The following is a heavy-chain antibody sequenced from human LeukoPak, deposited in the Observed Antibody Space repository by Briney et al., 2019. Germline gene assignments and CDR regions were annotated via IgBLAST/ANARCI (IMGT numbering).Heavy chain of an antibody. CDR2: IYSGGST. V-gene: IGHV3-53*01. J-gene: IGHJ4*02. CDR3: AREAGSGQY. D-gene: IGHD6-19*01. CDR1: WFTVSSNY. Sequence: GGSLRLSCAASWFTVSSNYVSWVRQAQGKGLEWVSVIYSGGSTYYADSVKGRFTISRDNSKNTLYLQMNSLRAEDTAVYYCAREAGSGQYWGQGTLVTVSS.